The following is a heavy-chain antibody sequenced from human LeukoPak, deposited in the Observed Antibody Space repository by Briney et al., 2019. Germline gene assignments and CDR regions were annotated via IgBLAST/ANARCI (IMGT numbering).Heavy chain of an antibody. J-gene: IGHJ4*02. Sequence: ASVNVSCKASGGTFSSYAISWVRQAPGQGLEWMGGIIPIFGTANYTQKFQGRVTITSDESTSTAYMAEGKLSADDTDVYYCARGGAGIRYFDWLLYYWGQGTLVTV. D-gene: IGHD3-9*01. V-gene: IGHV1-69*13. CDR1: GGTFSSYA. CDR2: IIPIFGTA. CDR3: ARGGAGIRYFDWLLYY.